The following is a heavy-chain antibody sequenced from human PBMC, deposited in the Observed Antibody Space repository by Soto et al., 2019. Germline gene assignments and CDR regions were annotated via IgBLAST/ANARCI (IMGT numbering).Heavy chain of an antibody. Sequence: SETLSLTCTVSCGSISSSSYYWGWIRQPPGKGLEWIGSIYYSGSTYYNPSLKSRVTISVDTSKNQFSLKLSSVTAADTAVYYCARRYCSGGSCYSVSGSNWFYPWGQGTLVTVSS. D-gene: IGHD2-15*01. V-gene: IGHV4-39*01. CDR1: CGSISSSSYY. J-gene: IGHJ5*02. CDR2: IYYSGST. CDR3: ARRYCSGGSCYSVSGSNWFYP.